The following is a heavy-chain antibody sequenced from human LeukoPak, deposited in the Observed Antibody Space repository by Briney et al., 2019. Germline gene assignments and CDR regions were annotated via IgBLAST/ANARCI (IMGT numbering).Heavy chain of an antibody. CDR2: IASDGSST. D-gene: IGHD4-23*01. CDR1: GFTFSSYW. Sequence: GGSLRLSCTASGFTFSSYWMNWVRQAPGKGLVWVSRIASDGSSTTYADSVKGRFSISRDNAKNTLYLQMNSLRVEDTAVYYCARGRPHGNDYWGQGTLVAVSS. V-gene: IGHV3-74*01. CDR3: ARGRPHGNDY. J-gene: IGHJ4*02.